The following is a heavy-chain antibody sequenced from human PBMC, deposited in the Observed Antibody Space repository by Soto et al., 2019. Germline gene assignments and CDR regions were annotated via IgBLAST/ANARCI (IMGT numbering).Heavy chain of an antibody. D-gene: IGHD2-15*01. CDR2: IYYSGST. V-gene: IGHV4-31*03. J-gene: IGHJ3*02. CDR1: GGSIGSGGYY. Sequence: SETLSLTCTVSGGSIGSGGYYWSWIRQHPGKGLEWIGYIYYSGSTYYNPSLKSRVTISVDTSKNQFSLKLSSVTAADTAVYYCAREGREEYCSGGSCYGYAFDIWGQGTMVTVSS. CDR3: AREGREEYCSGGSCYGYAFDI.